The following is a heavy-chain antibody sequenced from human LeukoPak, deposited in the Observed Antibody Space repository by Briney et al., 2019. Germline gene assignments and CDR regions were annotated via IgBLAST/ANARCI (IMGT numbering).Heavy chain of an antibody. CDR2: INSANGNT. J-gene: IGHJ6*02. CDR1: GFTFSSYA. Sequence: GGSLRLSCAASGFTFSSYAMHWVRQAPGQSLEWMGWINSANGNTKYSHKFQGRVTITRDTSASTAYMELSSLRSEDTAVYYCARDGRFIVADYYYGMDVWGQGTTVTVSS. CDR3: ARDGRFIVADYYYGMDV. D-gene: IGHD1-26*01. V-gene: IGHV1-3*04.